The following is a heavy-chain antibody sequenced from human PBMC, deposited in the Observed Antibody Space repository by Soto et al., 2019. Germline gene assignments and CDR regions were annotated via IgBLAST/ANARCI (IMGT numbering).Heavy chain of an antibody. J-gene: IGHJ4*02. CDR1: GFTFSAYF. D-gene: IGHD6-13*01. CDR2: ITSSGGGT. CDR3: AKLTAA. Sequence: EVEVLESGGGLVQPGGSLRLSCAASGFTFSAYFMSWVRQAPGKGLEWVSSITSSGGGTYYADSVKGRFTVSRDNSKNTVYLQMNSLRDEDTAVYYCAKLTAAWGQGTLVTVSS. V-gene: IGHV3-23*01.